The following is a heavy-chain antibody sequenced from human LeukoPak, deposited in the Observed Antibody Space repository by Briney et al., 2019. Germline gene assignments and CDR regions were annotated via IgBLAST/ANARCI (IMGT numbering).Heavy chain of an antibody. J-gene: IGHJ4*02. Sequence: ASVKVSCKATGYTFTTYYLHWVRQAPGQGLEWMGWINPNSGGTNYAQKFQGRVTMTRDTSISTAYMELSRLRSDDTAVYYCARAKYNWNDVGYFDYWGQGTLVTVSS. CDR3: ARAKYNWNDVGYFDY. D-gene: IGHD1-20*01. CDR1: GYTFTTYY. V-gene: IGHV1-2*02. CDR2: INPNSGGT.